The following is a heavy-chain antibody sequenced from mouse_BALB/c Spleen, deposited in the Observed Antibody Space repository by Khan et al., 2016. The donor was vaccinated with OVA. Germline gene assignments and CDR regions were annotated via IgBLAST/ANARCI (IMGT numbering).Heavy chain of an antibody. J-gene: IGHJ2*01. CDR2: INPHIGET. V-gene: IGHV1-20*02. CDR1: GYSFTGYF. CDR3: ARIYGSDFDY. Sequence: VQLKQSGPELVKPGASVKISCKASGYSFTGYFMNWVMQSHGKSLEWIGRINPHIGETFYNQKFKGMATLTVDESSSTAHMELRSLASEDSAVYYCARIYGSDFDYWGQGTTLTVSS. D-gene: IGHD1-1*01.